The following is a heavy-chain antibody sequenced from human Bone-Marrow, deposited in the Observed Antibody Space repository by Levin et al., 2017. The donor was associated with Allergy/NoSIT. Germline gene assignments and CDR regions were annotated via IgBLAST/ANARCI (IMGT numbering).Heavy chain of an antibody. Sequence: TGGSLRLSCAASGFTVNGNYMSWVRQAPGKGPEWVSVIYSSGTTHYADSVKGRFTISRDNSKNTLYLQMNSLRAEDTAVYYCARDQASGSYFNPYYSYYMDVWGKGTTVTVSS. D-gene: IGHD3-10*01. CDR1: GFTVNGNY. V-gene: IGHV3-66*01. CDR2: IYSSGTT. CDR3: ARDQASGSYFNPYYSYYMDV. J-gene: IGHJ6*03.